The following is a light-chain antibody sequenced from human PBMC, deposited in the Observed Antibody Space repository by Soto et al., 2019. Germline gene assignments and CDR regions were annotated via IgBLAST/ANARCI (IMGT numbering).Light chain of an antibody. CDR2: GAT. Sequence: EILMTQSPSMLALSPGERATLSCGASQSVSILLAWYQQKPGQAPRLLIHGATTRATGIPARFSGSGSGTEFTLTISSLQSEDFELYYCQQYNNWPRTFGQGTKVDIK. J-gene: IGKJ1*01. CDR3: QQYNNWPRT. CDR1: QSVSIL. V-gene: IGKV3-15*01.